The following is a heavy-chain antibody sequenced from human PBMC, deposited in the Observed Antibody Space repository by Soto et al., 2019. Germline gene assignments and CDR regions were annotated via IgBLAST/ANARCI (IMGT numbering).Heavy chain of an antibody. CDR2: IHHSGST. Sequence: QVQLQESGPGLVKPSETLSLTCAVSGDSISSRNWWSWVRQTPGKGLEYIGEIHHSGSTNYNPSLKSRVTMSVDKSKNQFSLNLNSVTAADTAIYYCARRNLEMMYVGWFDPWGQGTLVTVSS. V-gene: IGHV4-4*02. J-gene: IGHJ5*02. CDR1: GDSISSRNW. D-gene: IGHD2-8*01. CDR3: ARRNLEMMYVGWFDP.